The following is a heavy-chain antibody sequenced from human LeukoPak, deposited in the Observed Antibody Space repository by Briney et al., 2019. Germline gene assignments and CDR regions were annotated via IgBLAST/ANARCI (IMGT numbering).Heavy chain of an antibody. CDR2: IIPIFGTA. V-gene: IGHV1-69*13. J-gene: IGHJ5*02. CDR1: GYTFTSYY. Sequence: VASVKVSCKASGYTFTSYYMHWVRQAPGQGLEWMGGIIPIFGTASFAQKFQGRVTITADESTGTAYMELSSLRSEDTAVYYCARVVTPRYCSTPSCYWKGWFDPWGQGTLVTVSS. D-gene: IGHD2-2*01. CDR3: ARVVTPRYCSTPSCYWKGWFDP.